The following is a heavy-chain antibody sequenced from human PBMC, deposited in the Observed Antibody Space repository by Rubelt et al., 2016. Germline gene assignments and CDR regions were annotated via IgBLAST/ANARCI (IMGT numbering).Heavy chain of an antibody. Sequence: GFTFSSYGMHWVRQAPGKGLEWVAVISYDGSNKYYADSVKGRFTISRDNSKNTLYLQMNSLRAEDTAVYYCAKVPALVAATRMDYWGQGTLVTVSS. CDR2: ISYDGSNK. V-gene: IGHV3-30*18. CDR3: AKVPALVAATRMDY. CDR1: GFTFSSYG. J-gene: IGHJ4*02. D-gene: IGHD2-15*01.